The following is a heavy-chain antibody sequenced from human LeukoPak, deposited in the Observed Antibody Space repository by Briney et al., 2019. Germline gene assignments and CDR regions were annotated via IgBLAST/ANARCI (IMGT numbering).Heavy chain of an antibody. CDR3: ARDLGQWLVRYNWFDP. Sequence: ASVKVSCKASGYTFTSYYMHWVRQAPGQGLEWMGIINPSGGSTSYAQKFQGRVTMTWDTSTSTVYMELSSLRSEDTAVYYCARDLGQWLVRYNWFDPWGQGTLVTVSS. J-gene: IGHJ5*02. CDR2: INPSGGST. V-gene: IGHV1-46*01. CDR1: GYTFTSYY. D-gene: IGHD6-19*01.